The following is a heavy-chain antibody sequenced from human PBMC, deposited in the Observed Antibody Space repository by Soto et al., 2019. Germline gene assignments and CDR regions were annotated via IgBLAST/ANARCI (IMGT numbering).Heavy chain of an antibody. CDR1: GFIFSNYA. D-gene: IGHD6-13*01. CDR2: ISGSGGST. J-gene: IGHJ4*02. V-gene: IGHV3-23*01. Sequence: GSLRLSCAASGFIFSNYAMNWVRQAPGKGLEWVSTISGSGGSTYYADSVKGRFTISRDNSKNTLYLQMNSLRAEDTAVYYCAKSRSLVTAAAGTSSDYWGQGTLVTVSS. CDR3: AKSRSLVTAAAGTSSDY.